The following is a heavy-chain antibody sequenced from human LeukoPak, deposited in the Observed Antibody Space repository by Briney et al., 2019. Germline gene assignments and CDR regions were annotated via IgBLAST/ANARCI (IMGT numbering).Heavy chain of an antibody. V-gene: IGHV3-30*18. CDR2: ISYDGSNK. CDR1: GFTFSSYG. D-gene: IGHD1-26*01. J-gene: IGHJ4*02. CDR3: AKDRSGSPQIDY. Sequence: GGSLRLSCAASGFTFSSYGMHWVRQAPGKGLEWVAVISYDGSNKYYADSVKGRFTIPRDNSKNTLYLQMNSLRAEDTAVYYCAKDRSGSPQIDYWGQGTLVTVSS.